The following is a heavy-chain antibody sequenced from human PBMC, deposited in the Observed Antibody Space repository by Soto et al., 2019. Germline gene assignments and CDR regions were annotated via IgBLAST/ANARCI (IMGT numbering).Heavy chain of an antibody. Sequence: ESGPTLVNPTQTLTLTCIFSGFSLSTSEVGVGWIRQPPGKALEWLALIYWDDDKRYRSPLKSRLTITTETSKNQVVLIMTSMDPVDAATYSCAHTSRGAMGHWSQGTLVTVSS. J-gene: IGHJ4*02. D-gene: IGHD3-10*01. CDR2: IYWDDDK. CDR3: AHTSRGAMGH. CDR1: GFSLSTSEVG. V-gene: IGHV2-5*02.